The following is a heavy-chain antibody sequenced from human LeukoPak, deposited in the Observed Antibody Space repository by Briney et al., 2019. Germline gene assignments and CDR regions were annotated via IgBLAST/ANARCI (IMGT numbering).Heavy chain of an antibody. CDR1: GGSISSYY. D-gene: IGHD3-22*01. V-gene: IGHV4-59*01. Sequence: PQTLSLTRTVSGGSISSYYWSCIRQPPGKGRGWFGYIYYSVSTNYNRSVKNRVTISVETSNNQFSLKLSSVTAADTAVYYCARGGDSSGYYYNAYGFDYWGQGTLVTVSS. J-gene: IGHJ4*02. CDR3: ARGGDSSGYYYNAYGFDY. CDR2: IYYSVST.